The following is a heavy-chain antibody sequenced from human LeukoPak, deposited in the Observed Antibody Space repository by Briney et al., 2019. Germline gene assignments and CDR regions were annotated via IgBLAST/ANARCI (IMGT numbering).Heavy chain of an antibody. J-gene: IGHJ4*02. D-gene: IGHD3-9*01. V-gene: IGHV3-23*01. CDR1: GFTFSSYA. CDR2: ISGSGGST. Sequence: SGGSLRLSCAASGFTFSSYAMSWVRQAPGKGLEWVSAISGSGGSTYYADSVKGRFTISRDNSKNTLYLQMNSLRAEDTAVYYCAKLPSYYNILTRSFDYWGQRALVTVSS. CDR3: AKLPSYYNILTRSFDY.